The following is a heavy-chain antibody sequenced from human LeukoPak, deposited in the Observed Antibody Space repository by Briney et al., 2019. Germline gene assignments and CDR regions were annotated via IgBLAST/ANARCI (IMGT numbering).Heavy chain of an antibody. Sequence: KPSETLSLTCAVSGYSISSGYYWGWIRQPPGKGLEWIGSIYHSGSTYYNPSLKSRVTISVDTSKNQFSLKLSSVTAADTAVYYCARGQAATFYDYWGQGTLVTVSS. CDR2: IYHSGST. D-gene: IGHD2-15*01. CDR1: GYSISSGYY. J-gene: IGHJ4*02. V-gene: IGHV4-38-2*01. CDR3: ARGQAATFYDY.